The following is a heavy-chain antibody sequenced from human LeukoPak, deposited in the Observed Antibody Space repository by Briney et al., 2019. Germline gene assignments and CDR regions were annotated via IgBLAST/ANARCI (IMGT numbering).Heavy chain of an antibody. CDR1: GLTVTDNY. V-gene: IGHV3-53*01. J-gene: IGHJ4*02. CDR2: IFPDGRT. Sequence: PGGSLRLSCAASGLTVTDNYFSWVRQAPRQGLEWGSVIFPDGRTYHADSVKGRFTISRDTPKNTLILHMNSLRPEPPPLYPSARTNTVYGDFDYWGQGILVTVSS. D-gene: IGHD2/OR15-2a*01. CDR3: ARTNTVYGDFDY.